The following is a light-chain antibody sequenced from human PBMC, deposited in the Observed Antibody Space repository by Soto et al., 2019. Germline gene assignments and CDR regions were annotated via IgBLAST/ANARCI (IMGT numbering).Light chain of an antibody. Sequence: DIQMTQSPSSLSASVGDRVTITCRASQSINSYLNWYQQKPGKAPKLLIYAASSLQSGVPSRFSGSGSGTDFTLTISSLQPEDFATYYCQQSYSNQYTFGQGTKVDIK. CDR2: AAS. J-gene: IGKJ2*01. V-gene: IGKV1-39*01. CDR3: QQSYSNQYT. CDR1: QSINSY.